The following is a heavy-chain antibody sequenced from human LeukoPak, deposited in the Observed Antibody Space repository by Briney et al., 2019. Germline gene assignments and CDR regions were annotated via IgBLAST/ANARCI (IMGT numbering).Heavy chain of an antibody. J-gene: IGHJ4*02. V-gene: IGHV3-30*03. CDR1: GFTFNNYG. CDR3: ARTSMIVAYFDY. Sequence: GGSLRLSCAASGFTFNNYGMHWVRQAPGKGLEWVAVISYDGTNKYYADSVKGRFTISRDNAKNSLYLQMNSLRAEDTAVYYCARTSMIVAYFDYWGQGTLVTVSS. D-gene: IGHD3-22*01. CDR2: ISYDGTNK.